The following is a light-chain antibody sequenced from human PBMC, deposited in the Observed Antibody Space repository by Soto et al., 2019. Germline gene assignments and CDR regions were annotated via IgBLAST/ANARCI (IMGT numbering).Light chain of an antibody. J-gene: IGKJ3*01. CDR2: GAS. V-gene: IGKV3-20*01. CDR1: QSVSSSY. Sequence: EIVLTQSPGTLSLSPGERATLSCRASQSVSSSYLAWYQQKPGQAPRLLIYGASSRATGILDRFTGSESGTDFTLTMRSLKPVNKAVYYRQHFGSLLTFGPGTKVD. CDR3: QHFGSLLT.